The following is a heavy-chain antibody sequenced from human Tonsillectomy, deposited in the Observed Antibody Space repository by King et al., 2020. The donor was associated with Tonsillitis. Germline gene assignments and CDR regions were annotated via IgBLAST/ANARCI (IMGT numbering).Heavy chain of an antibody. Sequence: VQLVESGGGLVQPGGSLRLSCAASGLTFSNNGMSWVRQAPGKGLEWVSPINYSGVGTNYADSVRGRFTISRDNSKNTLYVQMDSLRVEDTAIYYCSTDAVNDWPFTYWGQGTLVTVSS. CDR3: STDAVNDWPFTY. CDR1: GLTFSNNG. D-gene: IGHD3-9*01. V-gene: IGHV3-23*04. J-gene: IGHJ4*02. CDR2: INYSGVGT.